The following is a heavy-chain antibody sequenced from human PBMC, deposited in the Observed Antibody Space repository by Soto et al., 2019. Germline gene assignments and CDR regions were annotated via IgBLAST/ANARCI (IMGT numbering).Heavy chain of an antibody. CDR1: GFTFSSYG. CDR2: IWYDGSNK. V-gene: IGHV3-33*01. J-gene: IGHJ6*02. D-gene: IGHD6-13*01. CDR3: ARDRLIAAAGFDYYYYGMDV. Sequence: GGSLRLSCAASGFTFSSYGMHWVRQAPGKGLEWVAVIWYDGSNKYYADSVKGRFTISRDNSKNTLYLQMNSLRAEDTAVYYCARDRLIAAAGFDYYYYGMDVWGQGTTVTVSS.